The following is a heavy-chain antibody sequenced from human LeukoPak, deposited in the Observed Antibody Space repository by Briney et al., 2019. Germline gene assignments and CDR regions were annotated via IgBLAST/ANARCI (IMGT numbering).Heavy chain of an antibody. J-gene: IGHJ4*02. D-gene: IGHD3-22*01. V-gene: IGHV4-59*01. Sequence: SETLSLTCTVSGGSISSYYWSWIRQPAGKGLEWIGYIYYSGSTNYNPSLKSRVTISVDTSKNQFSLKLSSVTAADTAVYYCARSGYYDSSSDYWGQGTLVTVSS. CDR2: IYYSGST. CDR1: GGSISSYY. CDR3: ARSGYYDSSSDY.